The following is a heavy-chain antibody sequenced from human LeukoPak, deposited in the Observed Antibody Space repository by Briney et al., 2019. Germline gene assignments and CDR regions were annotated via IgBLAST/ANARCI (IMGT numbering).Heavy chain of an antibody. CDR1: GGTFSSYA. CDR2: IIPILGIA. D-gene: IGHD3-10*01. V-gene: IGHV1-69*04. Sequence: GASVKVSCKASGGTFSSYAISWVRQAPGQGLEWMGRIIPILGIANYAQKFQGRVTITADKSTSTAYMELSSLRSEDTAVYYCARGAVFQGNYDYWGQGTQVTVSS. CDR3: ARGAVFQGNYDY. J-gene: IGHJ4*02.